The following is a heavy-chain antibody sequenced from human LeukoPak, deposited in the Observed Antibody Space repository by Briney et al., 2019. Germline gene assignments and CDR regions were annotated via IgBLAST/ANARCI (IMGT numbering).Heavy chain of an antibody. CDR2: ISSSSSYI. Sequence: GGSLRLSCAASGFTFSSYSMNWVRQAPGKGLEWVSSISSSSSYIYYADSVKGRFAISRDNAKNSLYLQMNSLRAEDTAVYYCARLSSGWYWDFDYWGQGTLVTVSS. V-gene: IGHV3-21*04. CDR3: ARLSSGWYWDFDY. CDR1: GFTFSSYS. J-gene: IGHJ4*02. D-gene: IGHD6-19*01.